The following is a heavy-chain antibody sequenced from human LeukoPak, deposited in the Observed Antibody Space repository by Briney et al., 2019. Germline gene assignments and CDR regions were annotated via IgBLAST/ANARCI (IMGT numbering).Heavy chain of an antibody. CDR1: GYTFTAYY. D-gene: IGHD4-17*01. V-gene: IGHV1-2*02. CDR2: INPNSGGT. Sequence: ASVKVSCKASGYTFTAYYMHWVRQAPGQGLQWMGWINPNSGGTNYAQNFQGRVTMTRDTSISTAYMELSRLRSDDTAVYYCASGDYGDPPLNCWGQGTLVTVSS. CDR3: ASGDYGDPPLNC. J-gene: IGHJ4*02.